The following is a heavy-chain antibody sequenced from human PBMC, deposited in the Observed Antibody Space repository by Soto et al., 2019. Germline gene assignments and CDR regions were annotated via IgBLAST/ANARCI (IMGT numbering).Heavy chain of an antibody. V-gene: IGHV3-7*03. CDR3: ACRTSSSVYHGVVEY. CDR1: RVPSSSLR. CDR2: IRHEGTER. J-gene: IGHJ1*01. Sequence: GRRLVHSDTAARVPSSSLRMHSDPAPTGKGLGWVTNIRHEGTERDYAASVKGRFTVSRDNVKNSLFLQMNNLRPEDSATYYCACRTSSSVYHGVVEYWAQGTLRSVS. D-gene: IGHD3-22*01.